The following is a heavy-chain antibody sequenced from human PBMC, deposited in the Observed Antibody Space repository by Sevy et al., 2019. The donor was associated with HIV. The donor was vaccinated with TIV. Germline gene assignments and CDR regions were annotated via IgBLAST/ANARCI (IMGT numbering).Heavy chain of an antibody. CDR2: INWNGGST. D-gene: IGHD6-13*01. J-gene: IGHJ4*02. CDR3: ATSYSSNLHRFDY. V-gene: IGHV3-20*01. CDR1: GFTFDANG. Sequence: GGSLRLSCAASGFTFDANGMSWVRQAPGKGLEWVSGINWNGGSTGYADSVKGRFNISRDNAKNSLYLQMNNLRAEDTALYHCATSYSSNLHRFDYWGQGTLVTVSS.